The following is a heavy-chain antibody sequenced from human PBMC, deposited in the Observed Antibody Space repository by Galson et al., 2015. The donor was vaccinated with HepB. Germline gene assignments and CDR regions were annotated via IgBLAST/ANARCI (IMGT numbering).Heavy chain of an antibody. D-gene: IGHD3-10*01. J-gene: IGHJ4*02. CDR1: GYTFTSYY. CDR2: LNPNSGDT. CDR3: ARGGSFYKTQLDH. V-gene: IGHV1-46*01. Sequence: SVKVSCKASGYTFTSYYVHWVRQAPGQGLDWMGILNPNSGDTTYAQKFQGRITMTRDTSTSTVYMELNSLRSEDTAMYFCARGGSFYKTQLDHWGQGTLVTVSS.